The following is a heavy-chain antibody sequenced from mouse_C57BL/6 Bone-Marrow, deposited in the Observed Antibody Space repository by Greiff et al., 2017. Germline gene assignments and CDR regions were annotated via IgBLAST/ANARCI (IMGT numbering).Heavy chain of an antibody. CDR3: ARMGWLLPFAY. D-gene: IGHD2-3*01. Sequence: EVQGVESGGGLVQPGGSLKLSCAASGFTFSDYYMYWVRQTPEQRLEWVAYISNGGGSPYYPDTVKGRFTISRDNAKNTLYLQMSRLKSEDTAMYYCARMGWLLPFAYWGQGTLVTVSA. V-gene: IGHV5-12*01. J-gene: IGHJ3*01. CDR1: GFTFSDYY. CDR2: ISNGGGSP.